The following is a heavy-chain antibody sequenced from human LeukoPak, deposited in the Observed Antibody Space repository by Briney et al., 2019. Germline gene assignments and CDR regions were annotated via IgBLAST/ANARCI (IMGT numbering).Heavy chain of an antibody. Sequence: SETLSLTCSVSGGSISSSTYYWGWIRQPPGKGLEWMGSIYSSGSTYYNPSLKSRVTISVDTSKNQFSLKLTSVTAADTAVYYCARLPYSSGWYDYWGQGTLVTVSS. CDR3: ARLPYSSGWYDY. CDR2: IYSSGST. J-gene: IGHJ4*02. D-gene: IGHD6-19*01. V-gene: IGHV4-39*01. CDR1: GGSISSSTYY.